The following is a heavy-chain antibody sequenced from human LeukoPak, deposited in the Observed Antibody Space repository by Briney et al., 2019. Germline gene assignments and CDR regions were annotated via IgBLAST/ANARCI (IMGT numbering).Heavy chain of an antibody. Sequence: PSETLSLTCAVYGGSFSGYYWSWIRQPPGKGLEWIGEINHSGSTNYNPSLKSRVTISVDTSKNQFSLKLSSVTAADTAVYYCARDGRYCSSTSCPSYGMDVWGQGTTVTVSS. CDR1: GGSFSGYY. J-gene: IGHJ6*02. CDR3: ARDGRYCSSTSCPSYGMDV. D-gene: IGHD2-2*01. V-gene: IGHV4-34*01. CDR2: INHSGST.